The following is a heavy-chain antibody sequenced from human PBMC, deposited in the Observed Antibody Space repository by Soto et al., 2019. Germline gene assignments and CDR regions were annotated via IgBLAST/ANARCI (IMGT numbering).Heavy chain of an antibody. J-gene: IGHJ4*02. Sequence: GGSLRLSCAASGFTFSSYAMHWVRQAPGKGLEWVAVISYDGSNKYYADSVKGRFTISRDNSKNTLYLQMNSLRAEDTAVYYCAREGSSSTDFDYWGQGTLVTVSS. V-gene: IGHV3-30-3*01. D-gene: IGHD6-6*01. CDR1: GFTFSSYA. CDR3: AREGSSSTDFDY. CDR2: ISYDGSNK.